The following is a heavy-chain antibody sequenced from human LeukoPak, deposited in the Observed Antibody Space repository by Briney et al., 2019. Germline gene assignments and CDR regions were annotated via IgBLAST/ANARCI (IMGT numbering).Heavy chain of an antibody. CDR3: ARDVLGFHYFDY. CDR1: GGSISSSSYY. V-gene: IGHV4-39*07. Sequence: PSETLSLTCTVSGGSISSSSYYWGWIRQPPGKGLEWIGEINHSGSTNYNPSLKSRVTISVDTSKSQFSLKLSTVTAADTAVYYCARDVLGFHYFDYWGQGTLVTVSS. J-gene: IGHJ4*02. D-gene: IGHD2-8*01. CDR2: INHSGST.